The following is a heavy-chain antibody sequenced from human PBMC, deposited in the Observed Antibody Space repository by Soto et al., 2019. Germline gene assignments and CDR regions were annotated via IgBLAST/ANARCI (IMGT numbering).Heavy chain of an antibody. CDR1: GFSFHLAW. Sequence: EVQLVDSGGGLVKPGGSLRLSCAASGFSFHLAWLNWVRQAPGKGPEWVGLIKSNIDGGATDYATPVEGRFTISRGDSKNTLYLQMNSLRTEDTAVYYCKTDALTRQSTDHWGQGTLVTVSS. CDR3: KTDALTRQSTDH. CDR2: IKSNIDGGAT. D-gene: IGHD3-9*01. V-gene: IGHV3-15*07. J-gene: IGHJ4*02.